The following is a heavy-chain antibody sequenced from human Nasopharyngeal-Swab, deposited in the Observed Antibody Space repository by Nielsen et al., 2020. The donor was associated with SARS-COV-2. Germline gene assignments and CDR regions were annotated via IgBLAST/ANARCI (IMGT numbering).Heavy chain of an antibody. CDR3: ARLIIAGQNWFDP. D-gene: IGHD6-13*01. CDR1: GYSFTSYW. Sequence: GGSLRLSCKGSGYSFTSYWISWVRQMPGKGLEWMGRVDPSDSYTNYSPSFQGHVTISADKSISTAYLQWSSLKASDTAMYYCARLIIAGQNWFDPWGQGTLVTVSS. J-gene: IGHJ5*02. V-gene: IGHV5-10-1*01. CDR2: VDPSDSYT.